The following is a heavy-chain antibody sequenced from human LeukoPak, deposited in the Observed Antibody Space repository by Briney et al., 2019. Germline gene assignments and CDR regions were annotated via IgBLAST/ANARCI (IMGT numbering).Heavy chain of an antibody. J-gene: IGHJ6*03. CDR2: IYYTGST. Sequence: SETLSLTCTISGGSISSYYWSWIRQPPGKGLEWIGYIYYTGSTNHNPSLKSRVTISVDTSKNQFSLKLSSVTAADTAVYYCPRVVYSGYDFRGAMDVWGKGTTVTVSS. CDR1: GGSISSYY. D-gene: IGHD5-12*01. V-gene: IGHV4-59*01. CDR3: PRVVYSGYDFRGAMDV.